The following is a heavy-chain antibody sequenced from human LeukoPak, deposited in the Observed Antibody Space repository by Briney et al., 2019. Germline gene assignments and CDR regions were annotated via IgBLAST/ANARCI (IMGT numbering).Heavy chain of an antibody. CDR2: INHSGST. CDR3: ARAVRMATILD. CDR1: GDSISSGGYY. J-gene: IGHJ4*02. Sequence: TSETLSLTCTVSGDSISSGGYYWSWIRQPPGKGLEWIGEINHSGSTNYNPSLKSRVTISVDTSKNQFSLKLSSVTAADTAVYYCARAVRMATILDWGQGTLVTVSS. V-gene: IGHV4-39*07. D-gene: IGHD5-24*01.